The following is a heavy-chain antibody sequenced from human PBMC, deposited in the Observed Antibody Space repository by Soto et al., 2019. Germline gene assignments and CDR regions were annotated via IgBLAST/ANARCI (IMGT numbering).Heavy chain of an antibody. CDR1: GYTFTSYD. CDR2: MNPNSGNT. CDR3: ARGGQQLVFYGMDV. V-gene: IGHV1-8*01. Sequence: ASVKVSCKASGYTFTSYDINWVRQATGQGLEWMGWMNPNSGNTGYAQKFQGRVTMTRNTSISTAYMELSSLRSEDTAVYYCARGGQQLVFYGMDVWGQGTTVTVAS. D-gene: IGHD6-13*01. J-gene: IGHJ6*02.